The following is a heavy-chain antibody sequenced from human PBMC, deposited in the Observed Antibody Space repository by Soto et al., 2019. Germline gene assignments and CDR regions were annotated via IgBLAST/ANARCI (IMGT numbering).Heavy chain of an antibody. CDR3: ANGRLKTVRGAFDI. D-gene: IGHD4-17*01. Sequence: GGSLRLSCAASGFTFDDYAMHWVRQAPGKGLEWVSGISWNSGSIGYADSVKGRFTISRDNAKNSLYLQINSLRAEDTALYYCANGRLKTVRGAFDIWGQGKMVTVSS. CDR1: GFTFDDYA. V-gene: IGHV3-9*01. J-gene: IGHJ3*02. CDR2: ISWNSGSI.